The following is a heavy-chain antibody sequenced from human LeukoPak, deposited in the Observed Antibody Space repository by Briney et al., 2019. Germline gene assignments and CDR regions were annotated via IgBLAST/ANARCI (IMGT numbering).Heavy chain of an antibody. D-gene: IGHD2-2*01. J-gene: IGHJ6*02. V-gene: IGHV3-30*18. CDR1: GFTFSSYG. CDR3: AEELGGYCSSTSCYYYYGMDV. Sequence: GRSLRLSCAASGFTFSSYGMHWVRQAPGKGLEWVAVISYDGSNKYYADSVKGRFTISRDNSKNTLYLQMNSLRAEDTAVYYCAEELGGYCSSTSCYYYYGMDVWGQGTTVTVSS. CDR2: ISYDGSNK.